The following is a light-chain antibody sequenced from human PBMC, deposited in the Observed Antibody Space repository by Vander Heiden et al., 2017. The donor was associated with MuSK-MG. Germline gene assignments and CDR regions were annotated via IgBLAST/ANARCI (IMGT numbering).Light chain of an antibody. V-gene: IGKV1-9*01. J-gene: IGKJ3*01. Sequence: IQLTHSPSSLSASVGDRVTITCRASQGISSFLAWYQQKPGKAPKLLIYTASTLQRGVPSRFSGSGSGTDFTLTISSLQPEDFATYYCQQVNSYPFTFGPGTKVDIK. CDR1: QGISSF. CDR2: TAS. CDR3: QQVNSYPFT.